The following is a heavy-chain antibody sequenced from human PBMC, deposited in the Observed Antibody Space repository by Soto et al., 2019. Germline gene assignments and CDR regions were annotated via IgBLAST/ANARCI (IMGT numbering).Heavy chain of an antibody. CDR1: GYTFTSYA. J-gene: IGHJ6*02. D-gene: IGHD3-10*01. Sequence: QVQLVQSGAEVKKPGASVKVSCKASGYTFTSYAMHWVRQAPGHRLEWMGWINAGNGNTKYSQKFQGRVTITRDTSASTAYMELSRLRSEDTAVYDCASDLVPSGYYYYGMEVWVQGNTVTVSS. CDR2: INAGNGNT. CDR3: ASDLVPSGYYYYGMEV. V-gene: IGHV1-3*01.